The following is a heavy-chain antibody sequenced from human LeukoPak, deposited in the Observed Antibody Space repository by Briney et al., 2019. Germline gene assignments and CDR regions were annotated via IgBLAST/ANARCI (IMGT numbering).Heavy chain of an antibody. V-gene: IGHV1-3*01. D-gene: IGHD5-18*01. CDR2: INAGNGNT. J-gene: IGHJ4*02. Sequence: ASVKVSCKASGYTFTSYAMHWVRQAPGQRLEWMGWINAGNGNTKYSQKFRGRVTITRDTSASTAYMELSSLRSEDTAVYYCATSDTAMASFDYWGQGTLVTVSS. CDR1: GYTFTSYA. CDR3: ATSDTAMASFDY.